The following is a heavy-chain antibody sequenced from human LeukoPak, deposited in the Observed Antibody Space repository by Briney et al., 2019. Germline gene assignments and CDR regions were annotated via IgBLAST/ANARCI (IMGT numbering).Heavy chain of an antibody. Sequence: GRSLRLSCAASGFTFSSYAMHWVRQAPGKGLEWVAVISYDGSNKYYADSVKGRFTISRDNSKNTLYLQMNSLRAEGTAVYYCARDIRSGDITIFGVVILVNMDVWGQGTTVTVSS. D-gene: IGHD3-3*01. CDR3: ARDIRSGDITIFGVVILVNMDV. J-gene: IGHJ6*02. CDR2: ISYDGSNK. V-gene: IGHV3-30-3*01. CDR1: GFTFSSYA.